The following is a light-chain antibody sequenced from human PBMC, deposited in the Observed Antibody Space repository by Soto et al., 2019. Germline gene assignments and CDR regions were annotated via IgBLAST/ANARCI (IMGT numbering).Light chain of an antibody. J-gene: IGKJ1*01. Sequence: DIQLTQSPSSLSASGGDRVTITCQTSQSISTFLNWYRQRPGKAPELLIYGTSNLHNGAPSRFSGSGAGTDFTLTVSGLQPEDSATYYCQQSFTTPWTFGQGTKVEIK. CDR1: QSISTF. CDR3: QQSFTTPWT. V-gene: IGKV1-39*01. CDR2: GTS.